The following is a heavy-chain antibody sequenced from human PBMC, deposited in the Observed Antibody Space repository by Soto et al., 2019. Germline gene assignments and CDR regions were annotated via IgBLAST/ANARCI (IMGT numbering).Heavy chain of an antibody. CDR2: MNPNSGNT. D-gene: IGHD6-13*01. CDR3: ARKHSSSWRFDY. J-gene: IGHJ4*02. Sequence: QVQLVQSGAEVKKPGASVKVSCKASGYTFTSYDINWVRQATGQGLAWMGWMNPNSGNTGYAQKFQGRVTMTRNTPISTAYMELGSLRSEDTAVYFCARKHSSSWRFDYWGQGTLVTVSS. CDR1: GYTFTSYD. V-gene: IGHV1-8*01.